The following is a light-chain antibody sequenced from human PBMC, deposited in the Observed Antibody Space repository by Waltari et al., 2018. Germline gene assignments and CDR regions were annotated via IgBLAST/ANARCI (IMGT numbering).Light chain of an antibody. Sequence: QSILNQPPSVSGTPGQRGTISCSGSNSNIGGNSVTWYQQLPGTAPQLLTYNDNQGPSGVPDRFSASKSGTSASLAITGLQSEDDAYYYCAVWDDSLGGVFGGGTKLTVL. V-gene: IGLV1-44*01. J-gene: IGLJ3*02. CDR3: AVWDDSLGGV. CDR1: NSNIGGNS. CDR2: NDN.